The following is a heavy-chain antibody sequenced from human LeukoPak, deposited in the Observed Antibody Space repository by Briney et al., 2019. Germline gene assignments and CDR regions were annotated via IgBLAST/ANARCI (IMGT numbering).Heavy chain of an antibody. CDR2: IGTAGDT. CDR3: ARDPGYSSILDY. D-gene: IGHD6-13*01. J-gene: IGHJ4*02. Sequence: GGSLRFSCAASGFTFSSYDMHWVRQATGKGLEWVSAIGTAGDTYYPGSVKGRFTISRENAKNSLYLQMNSLRAEDTAVYYCARDPGYSSILDYWGQGTLVTVSS. V-gene: IGHV3-13*01. CDR1: GFTFSSYD.